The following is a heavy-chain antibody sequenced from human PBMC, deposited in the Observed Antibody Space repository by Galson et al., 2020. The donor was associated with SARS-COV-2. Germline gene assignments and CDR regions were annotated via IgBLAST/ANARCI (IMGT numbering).Heavy chain of an antibody. D-gene: IGHD6-13*01. CDR1: GGSISSGGYY. CDR2: IYYSGST. Sequence: SETLSLTCTVSGGSISSGGYYWSWIRQHPGKGLEWIGYIYYSGSTYYNPSLKSRVTISVDTSKNQFSLKLSSVTAADRAVYYCARDILAAAGSGYYYYYGMDVWGQGTTVTVSS. CDR3: ARDILAAAGSGYYYYYGMDV. V-gene: IGHV4-31*03. J-gene: IGHJ6*02.